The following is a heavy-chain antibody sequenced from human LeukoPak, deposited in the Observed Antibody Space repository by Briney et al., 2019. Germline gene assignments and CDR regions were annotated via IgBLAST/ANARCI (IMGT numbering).Heavy chain of an antibody. Sequence: GGSLRLSCAASGFTFSSYGMHWVRQAPGKGLEWVSVIYSGGSTYYADSVKGRFTISRDNSKNTLYLQMNSLRAEDTAVYYCARSPSGYDHFDYWGQGTLVTVSS. D-gene: IGHD5-12*01. CDR3: ARSPSGYDHFDY. J-gene: IGHJ4*02. CDR1: GFTFSSYG. V-gene: IGHV3-53*01. CDR2: IYSGGST.